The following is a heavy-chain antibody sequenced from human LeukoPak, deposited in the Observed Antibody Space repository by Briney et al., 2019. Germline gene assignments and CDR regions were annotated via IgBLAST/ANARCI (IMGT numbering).Heavy chain of an antibody. D-gene: IGHD3-22*01. J-gene: IGHJ4*02. CDR1: GFTVSSNY. Sequence: PGGSLRLSCAASGFTVSSNYMSWVRQAPGKGLEWVSVIYSGGSTYYADSVKGRFTISRDNSKNTLYLQMNNLRAEDTAVYYCAKDHYDSSGSDYWGQGTLVTVSS. CDR3: AKDHYDSSGSDY. CDR2: IYSGGST. V-gene: IGHV3-53*01.